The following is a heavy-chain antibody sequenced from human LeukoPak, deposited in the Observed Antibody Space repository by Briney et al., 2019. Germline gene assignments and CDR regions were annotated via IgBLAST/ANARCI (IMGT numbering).Heavy chain of an antibody. Sequence: PGGSLRLSCAASGFTFSSYEMNWVRQAPGKGLEWVSYISSSGSTIYYADSVKGRFTISRDNAKNSLYLQMNSLRAEDTAVYYCARETYGSGSYYNGKSFDYWGQGTLVTVSS. V-gene: IGHV3-48*03. CDR3: ARETYGSGSYYNGKSFDY. CDR1: GFTFSSYE. CDR2: ISSSGSTI. D-gene: IGHD3-10*01. J-gene: IGHJ4*02.